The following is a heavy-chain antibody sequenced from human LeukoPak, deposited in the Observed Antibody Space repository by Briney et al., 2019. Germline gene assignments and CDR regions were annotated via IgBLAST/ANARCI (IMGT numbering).Heavy chain of an antibody. V-gene: IGHV3-30*02. D-gene: IGHD1-26*01. Sequence: GGSLRLSCVATGFVFDDYDMHWVRPAPGKGVEWVAFIRSDGYHTYYTDSVKGRFIITRDNFKNTLYLQLNSLRHEDMSVCDCAKPSGSGVDYWGRGTRVTVSS. CDR2: IRSDGYHT. J-gene: IGHJ4*02. CDR1: GFVFDDYD. CDR3: AKPSGSGVDY.